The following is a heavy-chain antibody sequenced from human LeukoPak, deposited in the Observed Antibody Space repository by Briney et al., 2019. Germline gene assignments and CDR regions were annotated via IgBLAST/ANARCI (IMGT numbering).Heavy chain of an antibody. Sequence: GGSLRLSCAASGFTFSSYSMNWVRQAPGKGLEWVSSISSSSSYIYYADSVKGRFTISRDNAKNSLYLQMNSLRAEDTAVYYCARDSYCSGGSCYRTIDYWGQGTLVTVSS. D-gene: IGHD2-15*01. CDR3: ARDSYCSGGSCYRTIDY. CDR2: ISSSSSYI. J-gene: IGHJ4*02. CDR1: GFTFSSYS. V-gene: IGHV3-21*04.